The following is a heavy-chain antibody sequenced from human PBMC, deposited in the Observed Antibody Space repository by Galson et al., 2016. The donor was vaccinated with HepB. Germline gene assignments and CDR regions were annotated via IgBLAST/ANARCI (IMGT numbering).Heavy chain of an antibody. CDR3: ARDAKSVDSSGSNLDY. CDR2: TYYRSKWYS. CDR1: GDSVSSKSAA. Sequence: AISGDSVSSKSAAWNWIRQSPSRGLEWLGRTYYRSKWYSDYAVSLKSRISINPDTSKNQFSLQLNSVTPEDTAVYYCARDAKSVDSSGSNLDYWGQGTPVTVSS. J-gene: IGHJ4*02. D-gene: IGHD3-22*01. V-gene: IGHV6-1*01.